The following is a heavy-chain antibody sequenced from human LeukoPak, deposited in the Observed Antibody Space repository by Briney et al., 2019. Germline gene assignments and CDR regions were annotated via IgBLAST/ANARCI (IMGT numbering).Heavy chain of an antibody. CDR1: GFTFSSYG. V-gene: IGHV3-30*18. J-gene: IGHJ4*02. D-gene: IGHD3-16*02. Sequence: GGSLRLSCAASGFTFSSYGMHWVRQAPGKGLEWVAVTSYDGSNKYYADSVKGRFTISRDNSKNTLYLQMNSLRAEDTAVYYCAKGRDYVWGSYRYTVYYFDYWGQGTLVTVSS. CDR3: AKGRDYVWGSYRYTVYYFDY. CDR2: TSYDGSNK.